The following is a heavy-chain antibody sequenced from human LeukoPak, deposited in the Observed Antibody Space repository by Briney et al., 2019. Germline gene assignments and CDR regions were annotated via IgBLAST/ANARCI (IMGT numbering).Heavy chain of an antibody. J-gene: IGHJ6*03. V-gene: IGHV1-8*01. CDR3: ARAHYDFWSGYSGYYYYYMDV. Sequence: VASVKVSCTASGYTFTSYDINWVRQAPGQGLEWMGWMNPNSGNTGYAQKFQGRVTMTRNTSISTAYMELSSLRSEDTAVYYCARAHYDFWSGYSGYYYYYMDVWGKGTTVTVSS. CDR1: GYTFTSYD. D-gene: IGHD3-3*01. CDR2: MNPNSGNT.